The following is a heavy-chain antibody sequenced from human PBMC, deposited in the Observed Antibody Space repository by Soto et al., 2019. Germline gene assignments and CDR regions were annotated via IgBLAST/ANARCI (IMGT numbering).Heavy chain of an antibody. CDR3: ARGGGSPDY. CDR2: IYNSGST. Sequence: QVQLQESGPGLVKPSETLSLTCTVSGGSISSHYWSWIRQPPGMGLEYIGYIYNSGSTNYNPSLKSRFTISVDTSKNQFSLKLSSVTAADTAVYFCARGGGSPDYWGQGTLVTVSS. J-gene: IGHJ4*02. CDR1: GGSISSHY. D-gene: IGHD2-15*01. V-gene: IGHV4-59*11.